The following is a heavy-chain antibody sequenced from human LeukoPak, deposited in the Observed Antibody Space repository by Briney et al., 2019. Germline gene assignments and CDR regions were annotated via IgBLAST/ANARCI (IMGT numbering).Heavy chain of an antibody. CDR3: ARAQSAVVMFDD. V-gene: IGHV3-30*04. CDR2: ISYDGSNK. J-gene: IGHJ4*02. D-gene: IGHD3-22*01. Sequence: GGSLRLSCAASGFTFSSYAMHWVRQAPGKGLEWVAVISYDGSNKYYADSVKGRFTISRDNSKNTLYLQMNRLRAEDTAVYYCARAQSAVVMFDDWGQGTLVTVSS. CDR1: GFTFSSYA.